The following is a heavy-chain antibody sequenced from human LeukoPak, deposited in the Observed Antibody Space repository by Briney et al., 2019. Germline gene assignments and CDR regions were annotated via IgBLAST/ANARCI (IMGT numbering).Heavy chain of an antibody. D-gene: IGHD3-22*01. J-gene: IGHJ4*02. Sequence: PGGSLRLSCAASGFIFSSYWMHWVRQAPGEGLVWVSRINSDGSVTDYADSVKGRFTISRDNAKNTLYLQMNSLRAEDTAVYYCARRRHVKSGLLEDLNDYWGQGTLVTVSS. CDR1: GFIFSSYW. V-gene: IGHV3-74*01. CDR3: ARRRHVKSGLLEDLNDY. CDR2: INSDGSVT.